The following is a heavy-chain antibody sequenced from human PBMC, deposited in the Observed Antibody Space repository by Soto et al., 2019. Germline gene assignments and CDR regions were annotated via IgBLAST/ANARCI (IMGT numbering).Heavy chain of an antibody. Sequence: VQLVQSGAEVKKPGASVKVSCKSSGYTFTGYYIHWVRQAPGQGLEWMGSISPNSGVTHYAENFQGRVTMTRDLSTRTAYMDLSSLRSDDMAVYYCARESYGHDGFDMWGQGKMVTISS. V-gene: IGHV1-2*02. CDR2: ISPNSGVT. CDR1: GYTFTGYY. CDR3: ARESYGHDGFDM. J-gene: IGHJ3*02. D-gene: IGHD3-10*01.